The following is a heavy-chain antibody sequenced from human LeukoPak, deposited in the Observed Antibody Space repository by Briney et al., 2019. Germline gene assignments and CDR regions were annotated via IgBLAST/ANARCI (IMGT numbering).Heavy chain of an antibody. V-gene: IGHV3-21*01. CDR2: ITSSSNYI. CDR1: GFTFSIYS. Sequence: GGSLRLSCAASGFTFSIYSMNWVRQAPGKGLEWLSSITSSSNYIYYADSVKGRFTISRDNVQNSLYLQMSSLRAEDTAMYYCARDRGYFDNRGQGTLVTVSS. CDR3: ARDRGYFDN. J-gene: IGHJ4*02.